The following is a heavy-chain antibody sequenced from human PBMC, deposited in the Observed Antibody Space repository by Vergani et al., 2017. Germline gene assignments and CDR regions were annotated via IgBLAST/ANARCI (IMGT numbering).Heavy chain of an antibody. Sequence: EVQLLESGGGLVQPGGSLRLSCAASGFTFSSYAMSWVRQAPGKGLEGVSAISGSGGRTYYADSVKGRFTISRDNSKNTLYLQMNSLRAEDTAVYYCAKWRCSGGSCPRCFFDCWSEGTLVTVSS. CDR2: ISGSGGRT. V-gene: IGHV3-23*01. CDR3: AKWRCSGGSCPRCFFDC. CDR1: GFTFSSYA. D-gene: IGHD2-15*01. J-gene: IGHJ4*01.